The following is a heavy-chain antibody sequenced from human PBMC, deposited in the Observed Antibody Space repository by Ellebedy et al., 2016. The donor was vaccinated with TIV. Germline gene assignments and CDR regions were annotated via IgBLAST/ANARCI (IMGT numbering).Heavy chain of an antibody. CDR1: GFTFSYYW. V-gene: IGHV3-74*01. D-gene: IGHD6-19*01. CDR3: ARAGSSGWEAYFDL. CDR2: INSDGSST. Sequence: GESLKISCTASGFTFSYYWMHWVRQAPGKGPVWVSRINSDGSSTTYADSVKGRFTISRDNAKNTLYLQMNSLRAEDTAVYYCARAGSSGWEAYFDLWGRGTLVTVSS. J-gene: IGHJ2*01.